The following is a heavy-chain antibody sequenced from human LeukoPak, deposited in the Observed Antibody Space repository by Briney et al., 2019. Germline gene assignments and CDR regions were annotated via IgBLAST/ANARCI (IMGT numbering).Heavy chain of an antibody. D-gene: IGHD6-19*01. Sequence: SETLSLTCTVSGGSISSDYWSWIRQPPGKGLEWIGYIYYSGSTNYNPSLKSRVTISVDTSKNQFSLKLSSVTAADTAVYYCASGSSGWHDYWGQGTLVTVSS. J-gene: IGHJ4*02. CDR2: IYYSGST. CDR3: ASGSSGWHDY. V-gene: IGHV4-59*01. CDR1: GGSISSDY.